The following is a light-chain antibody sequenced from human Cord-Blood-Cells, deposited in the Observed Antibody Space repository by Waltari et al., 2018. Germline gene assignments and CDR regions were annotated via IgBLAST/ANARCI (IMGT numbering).Light chain of an antibody. CDR2: QDS. CDR1: TSGDKN. CDR3: QAWDSSTAVV. Sequence: SYELTQPPSVSVSPGQTASITCPGDTSGDKNACWHQQKPGQSPVLVIYQDSKRPSGIPERFSGSNSGNTATLTISGTQAMDEADYYCQAWDSSTAVVFGGGTKLTVL. V-gene: IGLV3-1*01. J-gene: IGLJ2*01.